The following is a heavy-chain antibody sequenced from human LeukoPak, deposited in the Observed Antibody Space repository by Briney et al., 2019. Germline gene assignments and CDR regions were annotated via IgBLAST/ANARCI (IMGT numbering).Heavy chain of an antibody. J-gene: IGHJ4*02. CDR3: ARALRIYYYFDY. Sequence: GGPPSLSCAASGFTFSNYAMSWVRQAPGKGLEWVSAFSPSGGGTYYADSVKGRFTTSRDNSKNTLYLQMNSLRAEDTAVYYCARALRIYYYFDYWGQGTLVTVSS. V-gene: IGHV3-23*01. CDR1: GFTFSNYA. CDR2: FSPSGGGT. D-gene: IGHD1-26*01.